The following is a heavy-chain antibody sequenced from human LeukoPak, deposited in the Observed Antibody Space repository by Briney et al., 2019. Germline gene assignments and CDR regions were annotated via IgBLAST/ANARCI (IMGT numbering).Heavy chain of an antibody. CDR2: IYYSGST. D-gene: IGHD4-17*01. Sequence: SETLSLTCTVSGGSISSYYWSWIRQPPGKGLGWIGYIYYSGSTNYNPSLKSRVTISVDKSKNQFSLKLSSLTAADTAVYYRARASHDYGDYSHFDYWGQGTLVTVSS. J-gene: IGHJ4*02. CDR1: GGSISSYY. V-gene: IGHV4-59*12. CDR3: ARASHDYGDYSHFDY.